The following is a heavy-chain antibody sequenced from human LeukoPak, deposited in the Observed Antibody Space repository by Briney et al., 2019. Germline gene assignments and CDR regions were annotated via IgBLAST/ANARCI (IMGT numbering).Heavy chain of an antibody. J-gene: IGHJ4*02. D-gene: IGHD4-11*01. CDR3: ARLGDYSNKD. V-gene: IGHV3-53*05. CDR1: GFAVSSHY. CDR2: TDSGGST. Sequence: GGSLRLSCAASGFAVSSHYMSWVRQAPGKGLEWVSVTDSGGSTSYADSVKGRFTISRDTSKNTLYLQMNGLRAEDTAVYYCARLGDYSNKDWGQGTLVTVSS.